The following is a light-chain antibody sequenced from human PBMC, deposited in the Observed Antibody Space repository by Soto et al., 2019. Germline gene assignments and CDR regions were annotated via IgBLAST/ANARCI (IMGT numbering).Light chain of an antibody. CDR1: SSDVGGYNY. CDR3: SSYTSSSTPYV. CDR2: DVT. V-gene: IGLV2-14*01. Sequence: QSVLTQPASVSGSPGQSITISCTGTSSDVGGYNYVSWYQQHPVKAPKLMIYDVTNRPSGVSDRFSGSKSGNTASLTISGLQAEDEADYYYSSYTSSSTPYVFGTGNKVTVL. J-gene: IGLJ1*01.